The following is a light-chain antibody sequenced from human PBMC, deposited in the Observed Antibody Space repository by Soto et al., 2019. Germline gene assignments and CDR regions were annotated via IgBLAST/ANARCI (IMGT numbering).Light chain of an antibody. Sequence: EIVLTQSPATLPLSPGERATLACRASQSVSSYLAWYQQKPGQAPRLLIYDASNRATGIPARFSGSGSGTDFTRTSSSLESEDFGVYYCQQRSNWPPVTFGGATKVEIK. CDR1: QSVSSY. V-gene: IGKV3-11*01. J-gene: IGKJ4*01. CDR2: DAS. CDR3: QQRSNWPPVT.